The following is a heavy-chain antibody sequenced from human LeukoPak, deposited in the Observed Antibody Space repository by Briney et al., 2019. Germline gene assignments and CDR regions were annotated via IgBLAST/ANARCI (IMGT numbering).Heavy chain of an antibody. CDR1: GGSISSSSYY. V-gene: IGHV4-39*07. CDR2: IYYSGST. Sequence: ASETLSLTCTVSGGSISSSSYYWGWIRQPPGKGLEWIGSIYYSGSTYYNPSLKSRVSISLDMSKNHVSLKLNSVTSPDTAVYYCARAGPRREGYNFDYWGQGTLVTVSS. CDR3: ARAGPRREGYNFDY. J-gene: IGHJ4*02. D-gene: IGHD5-24*01.